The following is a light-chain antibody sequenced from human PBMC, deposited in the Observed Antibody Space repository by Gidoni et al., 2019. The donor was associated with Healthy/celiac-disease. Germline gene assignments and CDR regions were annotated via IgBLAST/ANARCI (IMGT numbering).Light chain of an antibody. V-gene: IGLV2-23*01. Sequence: QSALTQPASVSASPGQSITSSCTGTSRYVGMYNLVSWYQQHPGKAPKLMIYEGSKRPSGVSNRFSGSKSGNTASLTISGLQAEDEADYYCCSYAGSSTTWVFGGGTKLTVL. CDR2: EGS. CDR1: SRYVGMYNL. J-gene: IGLJ3*02. CDR3: CSYAGSSTTWV.